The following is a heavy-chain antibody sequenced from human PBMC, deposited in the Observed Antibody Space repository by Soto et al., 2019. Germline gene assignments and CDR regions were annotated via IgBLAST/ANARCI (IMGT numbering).Heavy chain of an antibody. D-gene: IGHD2-8*01. Sequence: GGSLRLSCAASGFTFSSYAMSWVRQAPGKGLEWVSAISGSGGSTYYADSVKGRFTISRDNSKNTLYLQMNSLRAEDTAVYYCAKARLMAGDYYYYGMDVWGQGTTVTVSS. V-gene: IGHV3-23*01. CDR2: ISGSGGST. J-gene: IGHJ6*02. CDR3: AKARLMAGDYYYYGMDV. CDR1: GFTFSSYA.